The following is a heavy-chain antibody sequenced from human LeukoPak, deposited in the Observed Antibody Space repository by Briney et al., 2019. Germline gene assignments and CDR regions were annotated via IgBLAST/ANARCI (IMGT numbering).Heavy chain of an antibody. J-gene: IGHJ4*02. Sequence: VASVKVSCKASGYTFIGYYIHWVRQAPGQGLEWMGWINSSSGGTNYAQNFQGRVTMTRDTSISTAYMELSSLRSDDTAIYYCGRGTVVLMGVDNWGQGTLVTVSS. V-gene: IGHV1-2*02. CDR3: GRGTVVLMGVDN. CDR2: INSSSGGT. CDR1: GYTFIGYY. D-gene: IGHD3-22*01.